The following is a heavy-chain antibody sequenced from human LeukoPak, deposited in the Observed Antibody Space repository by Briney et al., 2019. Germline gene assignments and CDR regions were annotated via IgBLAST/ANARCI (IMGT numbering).Heavy chain of an antibody. CDR1: GEYFSTYY. J-gene: IGHJ4*02. Sequence: PSETLSLTCAVYGEYFSTYYYSWIRQPPGKGLEWIGEINHSGSTNYNPSLKSRLTISVDMSKKQFFLRLSSVTAADTAVYYCARWTSCGGDCHILDYWGQGILVTVSS. D-gene: IGHD2-21*02. V-gene: IGHV4-34*01. CDR3: ARWTSCGGDCHILDY. CDR2: INHSGST.